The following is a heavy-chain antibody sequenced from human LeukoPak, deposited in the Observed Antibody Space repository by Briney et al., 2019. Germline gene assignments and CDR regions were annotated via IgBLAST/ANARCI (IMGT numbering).Heavy chain of an antibody. CDR3: ARVLYGDYVDWYFDL. J-gene: IGHJ2*01. CDR1: GFTFSDYY. D-gene: IGHD4-17*01. V-gene: IGHV3-11*01. Sequence: GGSLRLSCAASGFTFSDYYMSWIRQAPGKGLEWVSYISSSGSTIYYADSVKGRFTISRDNAKNSLYLQMNSLRAEDTAVYYCARVLYGDYVDWYFDLWGRGTLVTVSS. CDR2: ISSSGSTI.